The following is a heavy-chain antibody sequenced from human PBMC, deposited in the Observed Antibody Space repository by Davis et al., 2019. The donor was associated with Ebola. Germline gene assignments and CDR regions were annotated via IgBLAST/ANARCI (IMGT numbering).Heavy chain of an antibody. CDR3: ARDDKVMHFDY. CDR2: ISLNSGST. D-gene: IGHD3-16*01. Sequence: ASVKVSCKTSGFTFIDYYMHWVRQAPGQGPEWMGWISLNSGSTKYSHKFQGRVTMTRDTSFNTAHMELSGLRSDDTAVYYCARDDKVMHFDYWGQGTLVTVTS. CDR1: GFTFIDYY. V-gene: IGHV1-2*02. J-gene: IGHJ4*02.